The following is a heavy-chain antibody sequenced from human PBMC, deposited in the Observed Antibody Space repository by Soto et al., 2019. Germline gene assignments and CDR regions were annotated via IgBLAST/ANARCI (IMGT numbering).Heavy chain of an antibody. J-gene: IGHJ5*02. V-gene: IGHV4-30-4*01. CDR1: GGSISSGDYY. CDR3: ARSRIDDYSNQDNWFDP. CDR2: IYYSGST. D-gene: IGHD4-4*01. Sequence: SETLSLTCTVSGGSISSGDYYWSWIRQPPGKGLEWIGYIYYSGSTYYNPSLKSRVTISVDTSKNQFSLKLSSVTAADTAVYYCARSRIDDYSNQDNWFDPWGQGTLVTVSS.